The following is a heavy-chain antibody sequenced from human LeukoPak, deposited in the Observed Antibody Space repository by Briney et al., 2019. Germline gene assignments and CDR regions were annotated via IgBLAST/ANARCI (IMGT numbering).Heavy chain of an antibody. D-gene: IGHD3-10*01. CDR3: ARSIKGDSDH. CDR1: GFTFRSYE. J-gene: IGHJ4*02. V-gene: IGHV3-48*03. Sequence: GGSLRLSCAASGFTFRSYEMNWVRQAPGKGLDWVSYISSSGTTVYYADSVKGRFTVSRDNAKNSPYLQMNSLRAEDTAVYYCARSIKGDSDHWGQGTLVTVSS. CDR2: ISSSGTTV.